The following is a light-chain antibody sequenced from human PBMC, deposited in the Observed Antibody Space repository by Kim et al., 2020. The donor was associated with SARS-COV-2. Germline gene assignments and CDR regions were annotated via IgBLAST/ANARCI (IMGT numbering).Light chain of an antibody. J-gene: IGLJ2*01. CDR1: HSDIGRFNY. CDR2: EVT. Sequence: QSVVTQPPSASGSPGQSVTISCTGTHSDIGRFNYVSWYQHHPGRAPKLIIYEVTRRPSGVPDRFSGSKSANTASLTVSGLQTEDEADYYCSSYTDSDTLIFGGGTQLTVL. V-gene: IGLV2-8*01. CDR3: SSYTDSDTLI.